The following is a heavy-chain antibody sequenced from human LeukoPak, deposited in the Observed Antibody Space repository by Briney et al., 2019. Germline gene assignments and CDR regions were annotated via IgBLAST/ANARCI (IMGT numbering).Heavy chain of an antibody. CDR2: IKHDGSEE. Sequence: GGSLRLSCAASGFILSGYFMSWVRQAPGKGLGWVASIKHDGSEEYYVDSVRGRFTISRDNAKNSLYLQMNSLRAEDAAVYYCARPTPYDADAFDIWGQGTMVTVSS. D-gene: IGHD3-3*01. CDR3: ARPTPYDADAFDI. CDR1: GFILSGYF. J-gene: IGHJ3*02. V-gene: IGHV3-7*03.